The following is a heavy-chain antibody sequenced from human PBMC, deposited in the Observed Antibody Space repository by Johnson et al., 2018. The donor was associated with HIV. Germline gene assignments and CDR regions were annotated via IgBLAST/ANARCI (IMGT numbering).Heavy chain of an antibody. CDR1: GFTFSSYW. J-gene: IGHJ3*02. CDR2: IKQDGSEK. V-gene: IGHV3-7*01. Sequence: VQLVESGGGLVQPGGSLRLSCAASGFTFSSYWMSWVRQAPGKGLEWVANIKQDGSEKYYVDSVKGRFTISRDNSKNTLYLQMNSLRAEDTAVYYCAKGGSLTQDAPFDIWGQGTMVTVSS. D-gene: IGHD1-14*01. CDR3: AKGGSLTQDAPFDI.